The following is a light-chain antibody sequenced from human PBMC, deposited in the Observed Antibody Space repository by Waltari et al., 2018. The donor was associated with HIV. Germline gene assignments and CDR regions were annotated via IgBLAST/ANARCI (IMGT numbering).Light chain of an antibody. J-gene: IGLJ2*01. V-gene: IGLV2-23*02. CDR2: DVD. Sequence: QSITISCTGTSDDIGGSNLVSWYQHHPGKAPRLIIFDVDKRPSGISDRFSGSKSGYTASLTISGLRTEDEADYFCCSKSTIYFGVLFGGGTTLTVL. CDR1: SDDIGGSNL. CDR3: CSKSTIYFGVL.